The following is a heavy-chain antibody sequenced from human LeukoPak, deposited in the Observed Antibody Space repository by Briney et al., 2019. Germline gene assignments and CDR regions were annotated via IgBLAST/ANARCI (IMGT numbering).Heavy chain of an antibody. CDR2: IYYSGST. V-gene: IGHV4-59*01. D-gene: IGHD4-17*01. CDR3: AREAGDYVNYFDY. J-gene: IGHJ4*02. Sequence: SETLSLTCTVSGGSISSYYWSWIRQPPGKGLEWIGYIYYSGSTNYNPSLKSRVTISVDTSKNQFSLKLSSVTAADTAVYYYAREAGDYVNYFDYWGQGTLVTVSS. CDR1: GGSISSYY.